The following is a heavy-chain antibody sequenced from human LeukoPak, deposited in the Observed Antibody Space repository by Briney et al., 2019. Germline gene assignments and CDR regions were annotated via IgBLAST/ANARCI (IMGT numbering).Heavy chain of an antibody. V-gene: IGHV3-23*01. J-gene: IGHJ4*02. CDR1: GFTFSNYA. Sequence: GGSLRLSCAASGFTFSNYAMTWVRQAPGKGLEWVSGISGSGGTTYYADSVKGRFTISRDNSKNTLYLQMNSLRAEDTAVYYCAKGGRWRFSPQKYYFDYWGQGTLVTVSS. CDR3: AKGGRWRFSPQKYYFDY. D-gene: IGHD2-21*01. CDR2: ISGSGGTT.